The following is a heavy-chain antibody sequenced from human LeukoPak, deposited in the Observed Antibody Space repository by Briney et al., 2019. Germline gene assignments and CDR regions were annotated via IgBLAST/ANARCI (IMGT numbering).Heavy chain of an antibody. D-gene: IGHD3-22*01. CDR1: GFTFTSSA. Sequence: GTSVKVSFKASGFTFTSSAMQWGRQARGQRLGWIGWSVVGSGNTNYAKKFQERVTITREMSTSTAYMELSSLRSEDTAVYYCAARYYYDSSGYYYPFDYWGQGTLVTVSS. J-gene: IGHJ4*02. CDR2: SVVGSGNT. CDR3: AARYYYDSSGYYYPFDY. V-gene: IGHV1-58*02.